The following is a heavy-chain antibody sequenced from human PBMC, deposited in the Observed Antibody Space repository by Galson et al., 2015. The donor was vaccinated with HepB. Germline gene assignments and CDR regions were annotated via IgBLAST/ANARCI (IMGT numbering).Heavy chain of an antibody. CDR1: GFPFSGSP. J-gene: IGHJ5*02. V-gene: IGHV3-73*01. CDR2: IRSKANSYAT. CDR3: ARDGLDEISIFGVARASWFDP. D-gene: IGHD3-3*01. Sequence: SLRLSCAASGFPFSGSPMHWVRQASGKGLEWVGRIRSKANSYATAYAASVKGRFTISRDDSGNTAYLHMNSLKTEDTAVYYCARDGLDEISIFGVARASWFDPWGQGTLVTVSS.